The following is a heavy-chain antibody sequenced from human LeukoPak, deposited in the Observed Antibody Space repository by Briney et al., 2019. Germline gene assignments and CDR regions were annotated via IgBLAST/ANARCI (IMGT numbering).Heavy chain of an antibody. D-gene: IGHD3-16*01. CDR2: IHYDGYTT. J-gene: IGHJ4*02. V-gene: IGHV3-30*02. Sequence: GGSLRLSCAASGFTFSSYGMHWVRQAPGSGLEWVAYIHYDGYTTNYADSVKGRFTISRENSKNTLYLQMNSLRTEDTAVYYCAKDVAYTFDYWGQGTLVTVSS. CDR3: AKDVAYTFDY. CDR1: GFTFSSYG.